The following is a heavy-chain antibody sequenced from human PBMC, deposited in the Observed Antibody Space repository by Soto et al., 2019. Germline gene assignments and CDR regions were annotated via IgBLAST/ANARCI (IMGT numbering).Heavy chain of an antibody. CDR2: IKSKTDGGKT. CDR1: GFTFSNAW. V-gene: IGHV3-15*01. Sequence: GGSLRLSCAASGFTFSNAWMSWVRQAPGKELEWVGRIKSKTDGGKTDYAAPVKGRFTISRDDSKNTLYLQMNSLKTEDTVVYYCTTEQWLVTAEDYWGQGTLVTVSS. CDR3: TTEQWLVTAEDY. J-gene: IGHJ4*02. D-gene: IGHD6-19*01.